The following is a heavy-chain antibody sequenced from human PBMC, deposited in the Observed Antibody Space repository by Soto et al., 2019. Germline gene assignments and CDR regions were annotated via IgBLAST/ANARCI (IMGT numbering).Heavy chain of an antibody. V-gene: IGHV1-18*01. CDR1: GYSFTSYG. CDR3: ASDSPQYGMDV. J-gene: IGHJ6*02. Sequence: QVHLVQSGAEVKKPGASVKVSCKASGYSFTSYGISWVRQAPGQGLQWMGRISTFNGDTNYAQNVQGRVTMTTDTSTTTTYMELRSLRSDDTAVYYCASDSPQYGMDVWGQGTTVTVSS. CDR2: ISTFNGDT.